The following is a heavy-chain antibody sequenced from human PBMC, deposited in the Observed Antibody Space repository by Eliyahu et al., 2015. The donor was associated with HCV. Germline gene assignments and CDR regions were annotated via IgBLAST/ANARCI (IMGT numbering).Heavy chain of an antibody. CDR3: ARIFTDYGDYVFDS. V-gene: IGHV2-70*17. Sequence: QVTLRESGPALVKPTQTLTLTCTFSGFSLNTRGMCVSWIRQPPGKALEWLARIDWDDDKFYSISLKTRFTISKDTSKNQVVLTMANMDPVDTATYYCARIFTDYGDYVFDSWGQGALVTVSS. D-gene: IGHD4-17*01. J-gene: IGHJ4*02. CDR1: GFSLNTRGMC. CDR2: IDWDDDK.